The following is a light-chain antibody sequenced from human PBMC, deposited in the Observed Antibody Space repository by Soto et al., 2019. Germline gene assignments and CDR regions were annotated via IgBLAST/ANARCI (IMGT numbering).Light chain of an antibody. CDR3: QQEWT. CDR2: GAS. CDR1: QSVSSSY. Sequence: EIVLTQSPGTLSLSPGERDTLSCRASQSVSSSYLAWYQHKPGQAPRLLIYGASSRATGIPDRFSGSGSGTDFTLTISRLEAEEFAVYSWQQEWTFGQGTKVEIK. V-gene: IGKV3-20*01. J-gene: IGKJ1*01.